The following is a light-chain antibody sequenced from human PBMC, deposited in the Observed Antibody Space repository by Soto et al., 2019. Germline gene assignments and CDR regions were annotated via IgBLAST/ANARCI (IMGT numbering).Light chain of an antibody. CDR1: QGIRDA. CDR2: AAS. V-gene: IGKV1-17*01. Sequence: DIQMTQSPSSLSASVGDRVTITCRASQGIRDALGWYQQKPGKAPKRVIYAASSLQSGVPSRFSGSVSGTEFTLTIIRLQPEDFATYYCLQHNSYPQTFGHGTKVEIK. CDR3: LQHNSYPQT. J-gene: IGKJ1*01.